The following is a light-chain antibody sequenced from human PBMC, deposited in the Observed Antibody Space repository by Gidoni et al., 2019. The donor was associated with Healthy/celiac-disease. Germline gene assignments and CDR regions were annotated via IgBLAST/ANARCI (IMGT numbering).Light chain of an antibody. CDR2: DAS. Sequence: EIVLTQSPATLSLSTGERATRSCSASQSVSSYLAWYQQKPGQAPRLLIYDASNRATGIPARFSGSGSGTDFTLTISSLEPEDFAVYYCQQRSNWRFTFGPGTKVDIK. CDR1: QSVSSY. V-gene: IGKV3-11*01. J-gene: IGKJ3*01. CDR3: QQRSNWRFT.